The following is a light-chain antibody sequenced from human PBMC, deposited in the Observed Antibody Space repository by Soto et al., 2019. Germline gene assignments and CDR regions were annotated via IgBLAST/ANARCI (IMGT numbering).Light chain of an antibody. Sequence: DIQMTQSPSTLSASVGDRVTITCRASQSIRSWLAWYQQKPGKAPKLLIYDASSLEGGVPSRFSGSGSGTEFTLTISSVQPDDFAAYYCQQYNSSPWTFGQGTKVEIK. CDR2: DAS. J-gene: IGKJ1*01. CDR1: QSIRSW. V-gene: IGKV1-5*01. CDR3: QQYNSSPWT.